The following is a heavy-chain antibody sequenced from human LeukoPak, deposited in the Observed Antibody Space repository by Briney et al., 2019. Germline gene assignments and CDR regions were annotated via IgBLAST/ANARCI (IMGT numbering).Heavy chain of an antibody. CDR1: GGSISSHY. CDR2: IYFSGAT. CDR3: ATLGFCTSGSCYDYYGMAV. Sequence: PSETLSLTCTVSGGSISSHYWSWIRQPPGKGLEWIGYIYFSGATNYNPSLKSRVTMSVDTSKNQFSLKVTSVTAADTAVYYCATLGFCTSGSCYDYYGMAVWGQGTTVTVSS. J-gene: IGHJ6*02. D-gene: IGHD1-26*01. V-gene: IGHV4-59*11.